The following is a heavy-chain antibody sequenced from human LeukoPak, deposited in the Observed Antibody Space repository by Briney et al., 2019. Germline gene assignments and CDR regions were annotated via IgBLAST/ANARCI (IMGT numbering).Heavy chain of an antibody. V-gene: IGHV1-69*05. CDR1: GGTFSSYA. CDR2: IIPIFGTA. J-gene: IGHJ4*02. D-gene: IGHD6-13*01. CDR3: ASIAAAGTEYYFDY. Sequence: ASVKDSCKASGGTFSSYAISWVRQAPGQGLEWMGGIIPIFGTANYAQKFQGRVTITTDESTSTAYMELSSLRSEDTAVYYCASIAAAGTEYYFDYWGQGTLVTVSS.